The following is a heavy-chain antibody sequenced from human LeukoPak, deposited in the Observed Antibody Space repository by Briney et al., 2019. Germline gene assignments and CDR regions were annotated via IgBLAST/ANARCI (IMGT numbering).Heavy chain of an antibody. V-gene: IGHV4-4*07. D-gene: IGHD6-19*01. CDR3: ARDPDAVAGTNAFDI. CDR2: IYTSGST. CDR1: GGSISSYY. J-gene: IGHJ3*02. Sequence: SETLSLTCTASGGSISSYYWSWIRQPAGKGLEWIGRIYTSGSTNYNPSLKSRVTMSVDTSKNQFSLKLSSVTAADTAVYYCARDPDAVAGTNAFDIWGQGTMVTVSS.